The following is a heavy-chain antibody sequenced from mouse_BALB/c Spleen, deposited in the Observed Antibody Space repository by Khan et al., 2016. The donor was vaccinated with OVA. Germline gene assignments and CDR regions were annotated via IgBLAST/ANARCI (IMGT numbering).Heavy chain of an antibody. Sequence: EVQVVESGGDLVKPGGSLKLSCAASGFTFSTYGMSWVRQTPDKRLEWVATVSTGGSYTYYPDSVKGRFTISRDNAKNTLYLQMGGLKSEDTAMFYCTRLAYYDDSEGFAYWGQGTLVTVSA. D-gene: IGHD1-1*01. CDR1: GFTFSTYG. J-gene: IGHJ3*01. CDR3: TRLAYYDDSEGFAY. CDR2: VSTGGSYT. V-gene: IGHV5-6*01.